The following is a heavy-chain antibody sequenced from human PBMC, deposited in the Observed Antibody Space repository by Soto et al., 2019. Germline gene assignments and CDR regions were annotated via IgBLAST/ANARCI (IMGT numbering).Heavy chain of an antibody. CDR3: AKAKGDYAAFDI. J-gene: IGHJ3*02. CDR1: GFTFSSYG. V-gene: IGHV3-30*18. Sequence: QVQLVESGGGVVQPGRSPRLSCAASGFTFSSYGMHWVRQAPGKGLEWVAVISYDGSNKYYADSVKGRFTISRDNSKNTLYLQMNSLRAEDTAVYYCAKAKGDYAAFDIWGQGTMVTVSS. D-gene: IGHD4-17*01. CDR2: ISYDGSNK.